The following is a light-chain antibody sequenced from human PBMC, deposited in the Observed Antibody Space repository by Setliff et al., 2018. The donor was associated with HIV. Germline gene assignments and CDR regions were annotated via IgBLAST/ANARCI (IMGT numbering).Light chain of an antibody. CDR2: DVS. CDR1: SSDVGGYNY. Sequence: QSVLTQPRSVSGSPGQSVTISCTGTSSDVGGYNYVSWYQQHPGKAPKLMIYDVSKRPSGVPDRFSGSKSGNTASLTISGLRAEDEATYYCCSYTSSTTYVFGTGTKVTVL. V-gene: IGLV2-11*01. CDR3: CSYTSSTTYV. J-gene: IGLJ1*01.